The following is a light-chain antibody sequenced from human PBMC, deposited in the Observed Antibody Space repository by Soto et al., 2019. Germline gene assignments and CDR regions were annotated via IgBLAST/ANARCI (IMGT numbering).Light chain of an antibody. CDR2: GVT. V-gene: IGLV2-14*01. CDR3: SSYTTALFYV. CDR1: SSDIGAFNY. J-gene: IGLJ1*01. Sequence: QSALTQPASVSGSPGQSITISCTGSSSDIGAFNYVAWYQQHPGKAPKLIIPGVTNRPSGVSSRFSGSKSDYTASLTISGLPAEDEADYYCSSYTTALFYVFGPGTKVTVL.